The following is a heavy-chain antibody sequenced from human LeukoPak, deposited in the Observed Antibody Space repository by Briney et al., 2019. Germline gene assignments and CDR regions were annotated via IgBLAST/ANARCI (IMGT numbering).Heavy chain of an antibody. V-gene: IGHV4-4*07. CDR2: MYASGDF. Sequence: SETLSLTCTVSGGSISSYYWTWIRQPAGKGLEWLGRMYASGDFNYNPFLKSRVTMSVDTSKNQFSLNLSSVTAADTAVYYCARGWAPRGQKSCFNYWGRGTLVTVSS. CDR3: ARGWAPRGQKSCFNY. J-gene: IGHJ4*02. D-gene: IGHD1-26*01. CDR1: GGSISSYY.